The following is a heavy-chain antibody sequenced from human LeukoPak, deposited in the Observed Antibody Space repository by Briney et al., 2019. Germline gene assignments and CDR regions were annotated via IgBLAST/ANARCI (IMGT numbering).Heavy chain of an antibody. Sequence: GGSLRLSCATSGFTFDNYWMHWVRQAPGKGLEWVANIKQDDSEKYYVDSVRGRFTISRDNAKNSLYLQMNSLKVEDTAVYYCARAGIAARRTLDYWGQGTLVTVSS. CDR1: GFTFDNYW. D-gene: IGHD6-6*01. V-gene: IGHV3-7*01. CDR2: IKQDDSEK. J-gene: IGHJ4*02. CDR3: ARAGIAARRTLDY.